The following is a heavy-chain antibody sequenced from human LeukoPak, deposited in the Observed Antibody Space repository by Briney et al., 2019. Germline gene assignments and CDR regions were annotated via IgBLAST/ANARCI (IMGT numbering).Heavy chain of an antibody. CDR3: AREIRAAAGSFDY. D-gene: IGHD6-13*01. CDR1: GYTFTGYY. J-gene: IGHJ4*02. Sequence: ASVKVSCKASGYTFTGYYMHWVRQAPAQGLEWMGWINPNSGGTNYAQKFQGRVTMTRDTSISTAYMELSRLRSDDTAVYYCAREIRAAAGSFDYWGQGTLVTVSS. V-gene: IGHV1-2*02. CDR2: INPNSGGT.